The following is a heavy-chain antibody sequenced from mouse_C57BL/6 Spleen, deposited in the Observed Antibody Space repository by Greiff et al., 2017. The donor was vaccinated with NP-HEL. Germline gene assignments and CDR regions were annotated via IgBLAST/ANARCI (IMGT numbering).Heavy chain of an antibody. Sequence: EVQLQQSGPELVKPGASVKISCKASGYSFTGYYMNWVKQSPEKSLEWIGEINPSTGGTTYNQKFKAKATLTVDKSSSTAYMQLKSLTSEDSAVYYCARESDYYGSSYRYFDVWGTGTTVTVSS. V-gene: IGHV1-42*01. J-gene: IGHJ1*03. D-gene: IGHD1-1*01. CDR3: ARESDYYGSSYRYFDV. CDR2: INPSTGGT. CDR1: GYSFTGYY.